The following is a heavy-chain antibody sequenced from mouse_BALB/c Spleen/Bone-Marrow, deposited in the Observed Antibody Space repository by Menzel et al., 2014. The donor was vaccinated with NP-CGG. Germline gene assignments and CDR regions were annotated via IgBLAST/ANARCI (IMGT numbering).Heavy chain of an antibody. D-gene: IGHD2-1*01. Sequence: EVKLQESGGGLVKPGGSLKLSCAVSGFTFSDYYMYWVRQTPEKGLEWVATISDGGSYTYYPDSVKGRFTISRDNAKNTLSLQMSSLKSEDTAMYYCARGNYGNYVDYFDYWGQGTTLTVSS. J-gene: IGHJ2*01. CDR2: ISDGGSYT. CDR1: GFTFSDYY. V-gene: IGHV5-4*02. CDR3: ARGNYGNYVDYFDY.